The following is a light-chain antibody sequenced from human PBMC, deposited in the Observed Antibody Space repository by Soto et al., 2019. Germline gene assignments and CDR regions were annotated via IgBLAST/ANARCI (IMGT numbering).Light chain of an antibody. Sequence: DIQLTQSPSSVSASVGDRVTITCRASQGISSWLAWYQQKLGKAPNLLIYDASTLQSGVPSRFSGSGSGTDFTLTISSLQPEDFAVYYCQQRSNWPPLTFGGGTKVEIK. J-gene: IGKJ4*01. CDR2: DAS. V-gene: IGKV1D-12*01. CDR3: QQRSNWPPLT. CDR1: QGISSW.